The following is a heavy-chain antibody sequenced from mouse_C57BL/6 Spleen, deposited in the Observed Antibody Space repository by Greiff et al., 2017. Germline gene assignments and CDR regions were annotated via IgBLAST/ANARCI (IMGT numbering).Heavy chain of an antibody. CDR1: GYTFTSYT. D-gene: IGHD2-2*01. Sequence: QVQLKQSGAELARPGASVKMSCKASGYTFTSYTMHWVKQRPGQGLEWIGYINPSSGYTKYNQKFKDKATLTADKSSSTAYMQLSSLTSEDSAVYYGARSSIYYGYDADVLDYWGQGTTLTVSS. CDR3: ARSSIYYGYDADVLDY. CDR2: INPSSGYT. V-gene: IGHV1-4*01. J-gene: IGHJ2*01.